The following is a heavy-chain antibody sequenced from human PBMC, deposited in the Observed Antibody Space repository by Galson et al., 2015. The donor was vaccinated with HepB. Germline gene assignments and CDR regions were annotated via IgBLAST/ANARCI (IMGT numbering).Heavy chain of an antibody. J-gene: IGHJ6*02. CDR3: ARGAVSMPHYFYWRGG. D-gene: IGHD2/OR15-2a*01. Sequence: QSGAEVKKPGESLKISCEGSGYSFANDWIGWVRQMPGKGLELMGFIYPDDSDVRYSPSFRGQVTISVDKSISTVFLQWGSLKASDSGIYYCARGAVSMPHYFYWRGGCGHGPTVSGSS. V-gene: IGHV5-51*01. CDR2: IYPDDSDV. CDR1: GYSFANDW.